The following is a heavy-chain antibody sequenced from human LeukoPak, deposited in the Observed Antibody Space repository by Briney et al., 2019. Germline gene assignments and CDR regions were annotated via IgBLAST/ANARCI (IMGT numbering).Heavy chain of an antibody. J-gene: IGHJ4*02. CDR3: AREIFGARAFEY. Sequence: SETLSLTCAVSGVSISTNTWWSWVRQTPGKGLEWIGEIFHSESVNSNPSLESRLTISLDESKNHFSLELTSVTAADTALYFCAREIFGARAFEYWGQGILVTVSS. V-gene: IGHV4-4*02. CDR1: GVSISTNTW. CDR2: IFHSESV. D-gene: IGHD3-3*01.